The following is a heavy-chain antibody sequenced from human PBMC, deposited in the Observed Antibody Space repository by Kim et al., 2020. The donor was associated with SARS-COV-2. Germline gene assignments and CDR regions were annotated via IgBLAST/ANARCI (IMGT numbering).Heavy chain of an antibody. CDR2: ILNSGDRT. CDR1: GFTSSNYA. CDR3: RVWLWDLLSPFDI. D-gene: IGHD3-10*01. V-gene: IGHV3-23*01. J-gene: IGHJ3*02. Sequence: GGSLRLSCAASGFTSSNYAMTWVRRAPGKGLEWVSTILNSGDRTLYADSVKGRFTISRDNSKNTLFLQMNSLGADDTAVYYCRVWLWDLLSPFDIWGHGT.